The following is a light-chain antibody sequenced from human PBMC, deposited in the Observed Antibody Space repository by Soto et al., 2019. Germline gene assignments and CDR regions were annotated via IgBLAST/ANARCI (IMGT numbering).Light chain of an antibody. CDR2: AAS. J-gene: IGKJ4*01. Sequence: DIQMTQSPSSLSASIGDRVTITCRASQDISSWVAWYQYKPGKAPKSLIYAASSLQSGVPSRFSGSRSGTDLTLTVRSPPPEDSATYYCQQYYSYPQSFGGGNKVEIK. CDR3: QQYYSYPQS. V-gene: IGKV1D-16*01. CDR1: QDISSW.